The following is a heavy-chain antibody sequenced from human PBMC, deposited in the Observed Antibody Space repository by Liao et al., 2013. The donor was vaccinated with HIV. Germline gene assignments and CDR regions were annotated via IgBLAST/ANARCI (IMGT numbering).Heavy chain of an antibody. D-gene: IGHD3-22*01. CDR3: ATAGKESAYDSSGQYQWYYYYMDV. CDR2: VYYSGRT. V-gene: IGHV4-39*07. CDR1: GGSIKSQSNF. J-gene: IGHJ6*03. Sequence: QVQLEVSGPRLVKPSETLSLTCIVSGGSIKSQSNFWGWIRQSPGKGLEWIGSVYYSGRTDKNPSLKSRVTISLDTSRNHFSLKLSSVTAADTARYYCATAGKESAYDSSGQYQWYYYYMDVWGDWDHGHRLI.